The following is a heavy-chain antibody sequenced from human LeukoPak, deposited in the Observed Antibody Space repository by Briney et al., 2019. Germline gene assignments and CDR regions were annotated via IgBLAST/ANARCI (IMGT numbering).Heavy chain of an antibody. J-gene: IGHJ2*01. V-gene: IGHV3-7*05. CDR2: INPDGSAK. Sequence: EGSLRLSCAASGFTFSIYWMTWVRQAPGKGLEWVANINPDGSAKAYVDSVNGRFTISRDNAKKSLYLQMNSLRVEDTAVYSCASPLVESGGNIYFGLWGRGTLVTVSS. D-gene: IGHD4-23*01. CDR1: GFTFSIYW. CDR3: ASPLVESGGNIYFGL.